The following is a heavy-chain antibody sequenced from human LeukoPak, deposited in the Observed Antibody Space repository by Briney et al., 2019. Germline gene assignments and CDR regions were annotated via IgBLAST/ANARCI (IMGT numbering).Heavy chain of an antibody. V-gene: IGHV4-34*01. J-gene: IGHJ5*02. CDR3: ARGLIVVVTAIRGNWFDP. D-gene: IGHD2-21*02. CDR1: GGSFSGYY. CDR2: INHSGGT. Sequence: SETLSLTCAVYGGSFSGYYWSWIRQPPGKGLEWIGEINHSGGTNYNPSLKSRVTISVDTSKNQFSLKLSSVTAADTAVYYCARGLIVVVTAIRGNWFDPWGQGTLVTVSS.